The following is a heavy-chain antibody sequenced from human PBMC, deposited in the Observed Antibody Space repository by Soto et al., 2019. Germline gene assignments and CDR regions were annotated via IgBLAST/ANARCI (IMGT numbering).Heavy chain of an antibody. D-gene: IGHD3-10*01. CDR1: GGSISSGGYY. Sequence: SETLSLTCTVSGGSISSGGYYWSCIRQHPGKGLEWIGYIYYSGSTYYNPSLKSRVTISVDTSKNQFSLKLSSVTAADTAVYYCARAGGAMVRGFNAFDIWGQGTMVTVSS. V-gene: IGHV4-31*03. CDR3: ARAGGAMVRGFNAFDI. CDR2: IYYSGST. J-gene: IGHJ3*02.